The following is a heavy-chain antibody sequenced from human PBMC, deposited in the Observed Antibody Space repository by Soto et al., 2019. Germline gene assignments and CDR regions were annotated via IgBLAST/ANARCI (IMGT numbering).Heavy chain of an antibody. V-gene: IGHV3-30*18. CDR1: GFTFSSYG. J-gene: IGHJ6*02. CDR3: AKVLARGLAARPPYYYYGMDV. D-gene: IGHD6-6*01. CDR2: ISYDGSNK. Sequence: GGSLRFSCAASGFTFSSYGMHWVRQAPGKGLEWVAVISYDGSNKYYADSVKGRFTISRDNSKNTLYLQMNSLRAEDTAVYYCAKVLARGLAARPPYYYYGMDVWGQGTTVTVSS.